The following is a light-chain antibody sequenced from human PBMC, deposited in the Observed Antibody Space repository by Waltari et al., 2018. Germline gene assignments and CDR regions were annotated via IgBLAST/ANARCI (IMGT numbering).Light chain of an antibody. CDR1: QSVSSY. CDR3: QQRSNWPPIT. Sequence: EIVLTQSPATLSLSPGDRATLSCRASQSVSSYLAWYQQKPGQAPRLLIYDASNRVTGIPARFSCSGSGTDFTLTISSLEPEDFAVYYCQQRSNWPPITFGQGTRLEIK. J-gene: IGKJ5*01. CDR2: DAS. V-gene: IGKV3-11*01.